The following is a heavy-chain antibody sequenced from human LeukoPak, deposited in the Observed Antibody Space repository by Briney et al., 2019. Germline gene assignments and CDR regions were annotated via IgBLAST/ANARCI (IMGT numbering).Heavy chain of an antibody. CDR2: IYYNGST. CDR3: ARSSSPHYYYYGMDV. Sequence: SETLSLTCTVSGGSISSGGYYWSWIRQHPGKGLEWIGYIYYNGSTYYNPSLKSRVTISVDTSKNQFSLKLSSVTAADTAVYYCARSSSPHYYYYGMDVWGQGTTVTVSS. V-gene: IGHV4-31*03. J-gene: IGHJ6*02. CDR1: GGSISSGGYY. D-gene: IGHD6-6*01.